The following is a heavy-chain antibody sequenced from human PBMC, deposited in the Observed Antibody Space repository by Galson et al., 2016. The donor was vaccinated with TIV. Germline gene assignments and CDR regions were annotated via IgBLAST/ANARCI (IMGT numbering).Heavy chain of an antibody. CDR3: ARRGPVGSSIVSASIWYFDL. CDR1: GYTFSNHW. D-gene: IGHD5/OR15-5a*01. CDR2: IYPRDSDT. V-gene: IGHV5-51*03. Sequence: QSGAEVKKPGESLRISCEGSGYTFSNHWIGWVRQMPGKGLEWMGSIYPRDSDTRYSPSFQGQVTISADKSINTAYLQWNSLKASDTAFYYCARRGPVGSSIVSASIWYFDLWGRGTLVTVSS. J-gene: IGHJ2*01.